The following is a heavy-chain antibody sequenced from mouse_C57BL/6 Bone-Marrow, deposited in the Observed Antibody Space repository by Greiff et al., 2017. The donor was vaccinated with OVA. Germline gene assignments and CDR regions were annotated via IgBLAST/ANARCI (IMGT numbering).Heavy chain of an antibody. CDR2: ISYSGST. J-gene: IGHJ4*01. CDR1: GYSFTSDY. V-gene: IGHV3-8*01. Sequence: DVQLQESGPGLVKPSQTLSLTCSVTGYSFTSDYWNWIRKFPGNKLEYMGYISYSGSTYYNPSHKSRISITRDTSKNQYNLQRNAVTTEDTATDCGARDEGGMDYWGQGTTVTVSS. CDR3: ARDEGGMDY.